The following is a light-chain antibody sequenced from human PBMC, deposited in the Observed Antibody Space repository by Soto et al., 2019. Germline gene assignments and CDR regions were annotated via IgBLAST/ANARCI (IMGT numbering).Light chain of an antibody. CDR3: QQYAHLPIT. CDR1: QSLGSGY. J-gene: IGKJ1*01. V-gene: IGKV3-20*01. Sequence: VWTQSPVTLSLSPGERATLSCRASQSLGSGYLAWYQQKAGQAPRLLIYDATSGATGIPDRFSGSGSGTDFALTISRVEAEDFAVYYCQQYAHLPITFGQGTKVEI. CDR2: DAT.